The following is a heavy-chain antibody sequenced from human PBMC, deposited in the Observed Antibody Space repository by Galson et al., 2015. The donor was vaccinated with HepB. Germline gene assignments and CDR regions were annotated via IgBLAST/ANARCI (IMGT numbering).Heavy chain of an antibody. CDR1: GFTFSSYA. Sequence: SLRLSCAASGFTFSSYAMSWVRQAPGKGLEWVSAISGGGGTTYYADSVKGRFTISRDKSKNTLYLQMNSLRVEDTAVYYCAKGGSTTVTASGYWGQGTLVTVAS. V-gene: IGHV3-23*01. CDR2: ISGGGGTT. CDR3: AKGGSTTVTASGY. J-gene: IGHJ4*02. D-gene: IGHD4-17*01.